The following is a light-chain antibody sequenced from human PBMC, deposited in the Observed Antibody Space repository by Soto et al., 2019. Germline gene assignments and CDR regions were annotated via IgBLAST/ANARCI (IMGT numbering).Light chain of an antibody. V-gene: IGLV2-14*01. Sequence: QSVLTQPASVSGSPGQSITISCTGTSSDIGGYDYVSWYQQHPGKAPKLMIYGVSNRPSGVSNRFSGSKSGSTASLTISGLLAEDEADYYCSSYTSSSTLDYVFGTGTKVTVL. CDR2: GVS. CDR3: SSYTSSSTLDYV. CDR1: SSDIGGYDY. J-gene: IGLJ1*01.